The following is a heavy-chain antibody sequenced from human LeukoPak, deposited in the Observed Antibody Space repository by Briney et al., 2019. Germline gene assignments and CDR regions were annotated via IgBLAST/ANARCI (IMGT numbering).Heavy chain of an antibody. J-gene: IGHJ4*02. CDR2: VFYNGNT. CDR1: GGSINTKTHY. CDR3: AKHGEDDSGYYADFFDH. D-gene: IGHD3-22*01. Sequence: PSETLSLTCTVSGGSINTKTHYWACLRQTPGKGLEWIGSVFYNGNTYYNPSLKSRVTISVDTSKNQFSLRLTPVTAAETAVYYCAKHGEDDSGYYADFFDHYGQGTLVTVSS. V-gene: IGHV4-39*01.